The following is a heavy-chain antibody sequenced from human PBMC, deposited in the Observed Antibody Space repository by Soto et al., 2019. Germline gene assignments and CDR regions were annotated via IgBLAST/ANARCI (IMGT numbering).Heavy chain of an antibody. CDR1: GYIFTAYW. Sequence: GESLKISCKGSGYIFTAYWIGWVRQMPGKGLEWMGIIHGDDSNSRYGPSFQGQVTISTDKSISTAYLQWSSLKASDTAIYYCARRATYSSGWDYWGQGTLVTVS. D-gene: IGHD6-19*01. CDR2: IHGDDSNS. V-gene: IGHV5-51*01. J-gene: IGHJ4*02. CDR3: ARRATYSSGWDY.